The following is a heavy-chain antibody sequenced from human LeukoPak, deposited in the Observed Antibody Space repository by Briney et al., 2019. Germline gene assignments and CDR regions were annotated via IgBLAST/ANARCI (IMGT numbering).Heavy chain of an antibody. V-gene: IGHV4-39*07. J-gene: IGHJ3*02. CDR1: GGSISSSSYY. Sequence: KPSETLSLTCTVSGGSISSSSYYWGWIRQPPGKGLEWIGSIYYSGSTYYNPSLKSRVTISVDTSKNQFSLKLSSVTAADTAVYYCARDIGLEGIAVAGIPGDAFDIWGQGTMVTVSS. CDR3: ARDIGLEGIAVAGIPGDAFDI. D-gene: IGHD6-19*01. CDR2: IYYSGST.